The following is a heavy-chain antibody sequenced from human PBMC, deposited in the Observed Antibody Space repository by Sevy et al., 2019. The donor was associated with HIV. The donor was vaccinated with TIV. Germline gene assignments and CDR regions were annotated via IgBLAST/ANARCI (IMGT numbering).Heavy chain of an antibody. Sequence: GGSLRLSCAASGFTFSSYAMIWVRQAPGPGLEWVSSISGSSGSTYYADSATGRFTISRDNSKNTLYLHMNSLRAEDTALYYCAKGDIVVVTAIPDYWGQGTLVTVSS. CDR3: AKGDIVVVTAIPDY. J-gene: IGHJ4*02. CDR1: GFTFSSYA. CDR2: ISGSSGST. V-gene: IGHV3-23*01. D-gene: IGHD2-21*02.